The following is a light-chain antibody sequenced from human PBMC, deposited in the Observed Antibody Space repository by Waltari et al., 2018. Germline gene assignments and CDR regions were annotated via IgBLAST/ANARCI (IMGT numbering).Light chain of an antibody. CDR2: GAS. Sequence: DIVLTQSPGTLSLSPGERATLSCSASQSVSSSYLAWYQQTPGQAPGPLIYGASSRATGIPKRVSGRGSGTDFTLTISRLEPEDVAVYYCQQYGSSPYTFGQGSKLGSK. V-gene: IGKV3-20*01. J-gene: IGKJ2*01. CDR1: QSVSSSY. CDR3: QQYGSSPYT.